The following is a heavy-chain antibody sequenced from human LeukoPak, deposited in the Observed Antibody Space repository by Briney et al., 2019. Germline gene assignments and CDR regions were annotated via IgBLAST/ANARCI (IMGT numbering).Heavy chain of an antibody. J-gene: IGHJ4*02. CDR2: INHSGST. Sequence: SETLSLTCDVSGGSFSSYYWSWIRQPPGKGLEWIGEINHSGSTNYNPSLKSRVTISVDTSKNQFSLKLSSVTAADTAMYYCARVSGYDWESFYDYWGQGSLVTVSS. CDR3: ARVSGYDWESFYDY. D-gene: IGHD5-12*01. CDR1: GGSFSSYY. V-gene: IGHV4-34*01.